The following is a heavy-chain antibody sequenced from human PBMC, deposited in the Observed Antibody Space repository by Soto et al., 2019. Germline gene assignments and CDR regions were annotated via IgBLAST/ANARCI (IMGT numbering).Heavy chain of an antibody. J-gene: IGHJ6*04. CDR2: ISYDGDDK. V-gene: IGHV3-30*18. CDR3: TKAGGKWRPNPGDEMDV. CDR1: GFSFSSYG. Sequence: QGQLVESGGGVVQPGKSLRLSCEGSGFSFSSYGMHWVRQPPGKGLEWVALISYDGDDKFYPDSVKGRFSISRDNSRDTLFLQMGGLRPDDTGVYYCTKAGGKWRPNPGDEMDVWGEGTTVTVSS. D-gene: IGHD3-16*01.